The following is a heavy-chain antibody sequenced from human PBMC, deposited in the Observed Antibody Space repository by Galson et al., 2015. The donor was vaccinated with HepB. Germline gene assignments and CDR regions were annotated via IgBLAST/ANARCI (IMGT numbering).Heavy chain of an antibody. CDR1: GFTFSSYA. J-gene: IGHJ4*01. CDR2: MNEDGSEK. V-gene: IGHV3-7*01. Sequence: SLRLSCAVSGFTFSSYAMSWVRQAPGKGLDWVASMNEDGSEKQYVDSVKGPFTISRDNAKNSLYLQMNSLRPEDTAVYYCARTSGHFDYWGHGTLVTVSS. CDR3: ARTSGHFDY. D-gene: IGHD2-15*01.